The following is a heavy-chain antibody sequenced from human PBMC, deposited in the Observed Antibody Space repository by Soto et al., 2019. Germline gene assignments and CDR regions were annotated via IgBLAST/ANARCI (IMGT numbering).Heavy chain of an antibody. V-gene: IGHV4-30-4*01. D-gene: IGHD3-10*01. CDR2: IFHSGST. Sequence: SETLSLTCTVSCGSMNSGDYYWTWVRQPPGKGLEWIGNIFHSGSTYYTPSLQSRVTISLDTSKNHFSLKLSSVTPADTAVYYCARDRYYGSGTYYNFYSGMDVWGQGTTVTVSS. J-gene: IGHJ6*02. CDR1: CGSMNSGDYY. CDR3: ARDRYYGSGTYYNFYSGMDV.